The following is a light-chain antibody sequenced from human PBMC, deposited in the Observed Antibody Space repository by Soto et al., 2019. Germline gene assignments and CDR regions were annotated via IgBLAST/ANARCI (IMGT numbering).Light chain of an antibody. J-gene: IGKJ1*01. Sequence: DIQMTQSPSSLSASVGDRVTITCRASQSISSYLNWYQQKPGKAPKLLIYAASSLQSGVPSRFSGSGSGTDFTLTISSLQHEDFATYYCQQSYSTPPTFGQGTKVEIK. CDR1: QSISSY. V-gene: IGKV1-39*01. CDR2: AAS. CDR3: QQSYSTPPT.